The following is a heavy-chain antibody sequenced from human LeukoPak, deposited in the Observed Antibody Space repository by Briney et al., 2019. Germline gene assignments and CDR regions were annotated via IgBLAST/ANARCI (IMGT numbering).Heavy chain of an antibody. V-gene: IGHV1-2*02. Sequence: ASVKVSCKASGFTFTGYYMHWVRQAPGQALEWMGWINLNSGGTNYAQKFQGRVTMTRDTSIRTAYMELSRLRFDDTAVFYCARDRVTTNTPYFDSWGQGTLVTVSS. CDR1: GFTFTGYY. CDR2: INLNSGGT. J-gene: IGHJ4*02. D-gene: IGHD4-17*01. CDR3: ARDRVTTNTPYFDS.